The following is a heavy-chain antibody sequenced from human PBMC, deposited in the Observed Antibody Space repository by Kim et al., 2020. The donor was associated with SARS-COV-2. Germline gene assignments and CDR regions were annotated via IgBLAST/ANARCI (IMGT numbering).Heavy chain of an antibody. Sequence: ADYVKGRFTNARDNSKNTRYLQMSSLRADDTAIYYCAKDRTYGDYQFDSWGHGTLVTVSS. CDR3: AKDRTYGDYQFDS. D-gene: IGHD4-17*01. J-gene: IGHJ5*01. V-gene: IGHV3-30*02.